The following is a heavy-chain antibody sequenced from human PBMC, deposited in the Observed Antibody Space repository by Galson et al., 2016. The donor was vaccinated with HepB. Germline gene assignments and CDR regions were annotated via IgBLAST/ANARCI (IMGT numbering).Heavy chain of an antibody. J-gene: IGHJ4*02. V-gene: IGHV3-30-3*01. CDR1: GFAFSRFA. D-gene: IGHD1-26*01. CDR2: ISYDGRNT. CDR3: AGGTAWHHFNF. Sequence: SLRLSCAASGFAFSRFAMHWVRQAPGKGLEWVALISYDGRNTYYPDSVKGRFTISRDNSKNTLYLQMSSLRVEDAAIYFCAGGTAWHHFNFWGQGSLVIVSS.